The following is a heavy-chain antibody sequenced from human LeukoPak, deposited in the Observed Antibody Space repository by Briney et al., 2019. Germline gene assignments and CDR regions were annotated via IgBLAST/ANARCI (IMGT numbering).Heavy chain of an antibody. J-gene: IGHJ4*02. CDR3: ARRAGLHSLDY. Sequence: SETLSLTCAVYGGSYSGYYWSWIRQPPGKGLEWIGEINHSGSTNYNPSLKSRVTISVDTSKNQFSLRLSSVTAADTALYFCARRAGLHSLDYWDQGTLVTVSS. V-gene: IGHV4-34*01. CDR2: INHSGST. CDR1: GGSYSGYY. D-gene: IGHD4-4*01.